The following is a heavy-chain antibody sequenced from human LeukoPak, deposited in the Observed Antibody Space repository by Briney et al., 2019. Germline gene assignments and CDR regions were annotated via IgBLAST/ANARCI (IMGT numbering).Heavy chain of an antibody. CDR2: IYYSGST. Sequence: SETLSLTCTVSGGSISSYYWSWIRQPPGKGLEWFGYIYYSGSTNYNPSLKSRVTISVDTSKNQFSLKLSSVTAADTAVYYCARWPYDSSGYYPDYWGQGTLVTVSS. V-gene: IGHV4-59*01. J-gene: IGHJ4*02. D-gene: IGHD3-22*01. CDR1: GGSISSYY. CDR3: ARWPYDSSGYYPDY.